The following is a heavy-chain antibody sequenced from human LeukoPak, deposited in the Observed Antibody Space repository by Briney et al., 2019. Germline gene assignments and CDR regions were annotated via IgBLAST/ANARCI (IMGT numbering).Heavy chain of an antibody. V-gene: IGHV3-49*04. CDR1: GFTFSNFW. CDR3: TRDRRITGTTWFGMDV. Sequence: GGSLRLSCAASGFTFSNFWMTWVRQAPGKGLEWVGFIRSKAYGGSTEYAASVKGRFTISRDDSKSIAYLQMNSLKTEDTAVYYCTRDRRITGTTWFGMDVWGQGTTVTVSS. J-gene: IGHJ6*02. CDR2: IRSKAYGGST. D-gene: IGHD1-7*01.